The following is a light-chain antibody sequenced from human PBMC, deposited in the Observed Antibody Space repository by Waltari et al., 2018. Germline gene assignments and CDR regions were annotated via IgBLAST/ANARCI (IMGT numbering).Light chain of an antibody. J-gene: IGLJ2*01. CDR2: DVS. CDR1: SSDIGAYNY. CDR3: SSFTTSGTLV. Sequence: QSALTQPASVSGSPGQSITISCTGTSSDIGAYNYVSWYQQHPDKAPKLLISDVSNRPSGVSNRFSGSKSGNTASLTISGLQAEDEADYYCSSFTTSGTLVFGGGAKLTVL. V-gene: IGLV2-14*03.